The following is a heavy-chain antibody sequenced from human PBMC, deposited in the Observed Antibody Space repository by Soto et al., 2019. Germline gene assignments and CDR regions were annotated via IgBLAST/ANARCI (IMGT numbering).Heavy chain of an antibody. CDR1: GGSISSSSYY. V-gene: IGHV4-39*01. D-gene: IGHD2-21*01. J-gene: IGHJ6*02. CDR2: IYYSGST. Sequence: SETLSLTCTVSGGSISSSSYYWGWIRQPPGKGLEWIGSIYYSGSTYYNPSLKSRVTISVDTSKNQFSLKLSSVTAADTAVYYCARQRDISEDGMDVWGQGTTVTVSS. CDR3: ARQRDISEDGMDV.